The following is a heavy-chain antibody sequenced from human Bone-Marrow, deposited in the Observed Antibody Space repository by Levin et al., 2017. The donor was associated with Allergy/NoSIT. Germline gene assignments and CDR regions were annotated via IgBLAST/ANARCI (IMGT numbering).Heavy chain of an antibody. V-gene: IGHV5-51*01. CDR1: GYSFTNYW. Sequence: GESLKISCKGSGYSFTNYWIGWVRQMPGKGLEWLGIINPGDSDTRYSPSFQGQVTISADKSISTAYLHWNSLKASHTAMYYCARRNRIMTTFGGLQGLMKSAPPQHYYYDMDVWGKGTTVTVSS. J-gene: IGHJ6*03. CDR3: ARRNRIMTTFGGLQGLMKSAPPQHYYYDMDV. CDR2: INPGDSDT. D-gene: IGHD3-16*01.